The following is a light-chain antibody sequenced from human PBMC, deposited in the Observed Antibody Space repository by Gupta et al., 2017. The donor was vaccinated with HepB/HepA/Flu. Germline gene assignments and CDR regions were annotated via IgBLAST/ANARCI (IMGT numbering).Light chain of an antibody. CDR3: AEWDTSLNAGL. Sequence: QAGLTQPPSVSKDLRQTATLTCTGTINDVGNLGAVWLQQHQGHPPKLVCDRNNIRPSGVSERFASSRAGATASPTITVLQSEDEAYYYCAEWDTSLNAGLFGGGTKLTVL. J-gene: IGLJ3*02. V-gene: IGLV10-54*01. CDR2: RNN. CDR1: INDVGNLG.